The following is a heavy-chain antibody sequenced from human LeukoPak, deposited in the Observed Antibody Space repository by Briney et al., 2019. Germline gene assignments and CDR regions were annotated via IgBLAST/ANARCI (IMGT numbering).Heavy chain of an antibody. D-gene: IGHD6-19*01. CDR2: ISSSSYI. CDR3: AREGPLYSSGWYGSFDY. CDR1: GFTFSSYS. Sequence: GGSLRLSCAASGFTFSSYSMNRVRQAPGKGLEWVSSISSSSYIYYADSVKGRFTISRDNAKNSLYLQMNSLRAEDTAVYYCAREGPLYSSGWYGSFDYWGQGTLVTVSS. J-gene: IGHJ4*02. V-gene: IGHV3-21*01.